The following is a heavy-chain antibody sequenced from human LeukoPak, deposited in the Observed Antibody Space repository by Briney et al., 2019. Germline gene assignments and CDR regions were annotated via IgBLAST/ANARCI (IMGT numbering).Heavy chain of an antibody. CDR3: AKDRQYSRAAFDY. CDR1: GFTFSSYA. J-gene: IGHJ4*02. Sequence: GGSLRLSCAASGFTFSSYAMSWVRQAPGKGLEWVSAISGSGGSTYYADSVKGRFTISRDNSRNTLYLQMNSLRAEDTAVYYCAKDRQYSRAAFDYWGQGTLVTVSS. D-gene: IGHD6-6*01. CDR2: ISGSGGST. V-gene: IGHV3-23*01.